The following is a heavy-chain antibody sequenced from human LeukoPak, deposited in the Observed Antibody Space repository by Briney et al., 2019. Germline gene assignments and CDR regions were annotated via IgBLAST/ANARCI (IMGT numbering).Heavy chain of an antibody. Sequence: SETLSLTCTVSGDSINSGGYFWSWIRQHPGKGLEWIGYIYYSGSTYYNPSLKSRVTISVDTSKNQFSLKLSSVTAADTAVYYCTRDGPRSSSYPDNWGQGTLVTVSS. CDR1: GDSINSGGYF. CDR3: TRDGPRSSSYPDN. V-gene: IGHV4-31*03. CDR2: IYYSGST. J-gene: IGHJ4*02. D-gene: IGHD3-22*01.